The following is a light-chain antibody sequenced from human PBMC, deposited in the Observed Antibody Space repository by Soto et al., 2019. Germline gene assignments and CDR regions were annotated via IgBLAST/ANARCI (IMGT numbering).Light chain of an antibody. CDR3: GTWDSSLSAVV. V-gene: IGLV1-51*01. J-gene: IGLJ2*01. Sequence: QSVLTQPPSVSAAPGQKVTISCSGSSSNIGNNYVSWYQQLPGTAPKLLIYDNNQRPSGIPDRFSGSKSGTSATLAITGLQPGDEADYYCGTWDSSLSAVVFGGGTKLTVL. CDR1: SSNIGNNY. CDR2: DNN.